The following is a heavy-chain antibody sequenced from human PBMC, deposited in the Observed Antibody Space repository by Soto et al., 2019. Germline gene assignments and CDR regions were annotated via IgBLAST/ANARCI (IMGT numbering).Heavy chain of an antibody. CDR1: GFTFSSYG. Sequence: GGSLRLSCAASGFTFSSYGMHWVRQAPGKGLEWVAVISYDGSNKYYADSVKGRFTISRDNSKNTLYLQMNSLRAEDTAVYYCAKVKPVLRYFHWLFDYWGQGTLVTVSS. CDR3: AKVKPVLRYFHWLFDY. J-gene: IGHJ4*02. V-gene: IGHV3-30*18. CDR2: ISYDGSNK. D-gene: IGHD3-9*01.